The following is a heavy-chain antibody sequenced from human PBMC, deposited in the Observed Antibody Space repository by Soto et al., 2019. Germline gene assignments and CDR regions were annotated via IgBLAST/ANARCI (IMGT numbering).Heavy chain of an antibody. J-gene: IGHJ4*02. D-gene: IGHD3-22*01. CDR1: GFTFGDYA. Sequence: GGSLRLSCTASGFTFGDYAMSWFRQAPGKGLEWVGFIRSKAYGGTTEYAASVKGRFTISRDDSESIAYLQMNSLKTEDTAVYYCTRAYYYDSSGYGIPGYWGQGTLVTVSS. V-gene: IGHV3-49*03. CDR3: TRAYYYDSSGYGIPGY. CDR2: IRSKAYGGTT.